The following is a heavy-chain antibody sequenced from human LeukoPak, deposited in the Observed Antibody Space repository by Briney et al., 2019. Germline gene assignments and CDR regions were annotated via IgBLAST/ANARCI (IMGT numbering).Heavy chain of an antibody. CDR3: ARFITMMVVVLLWGYYFDY. CDR1: GYTFSSCD. CDR2: MNPNSGNT. J-gene: IGHJ4*02. D-gene: IGHD3-22*01. V-gene: IGHV1-8*03. Sequence: ASVKVSCKASGYTFSSCDINWVRQATGQGLEWMGWMNPNSGNTVYAQKFQGRVTITRNTSISTAYMELSSLRSEDTAVYYCARFITMMVVVLLWGYYFDYWGQGTLVTVSS.